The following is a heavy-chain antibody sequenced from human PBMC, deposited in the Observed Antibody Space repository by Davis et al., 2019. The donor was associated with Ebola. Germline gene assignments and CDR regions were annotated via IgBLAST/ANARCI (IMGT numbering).Heavy chain of an antibody. CDR1: GFTFNIFD. CDR2: VRSHGSDD. D-gene: IGHD3-10*01. Sequence: GGSLRLSCAASGFTFNIFDMHWVRQAPGRGLEWVAFVRSHGSDDHYADSVKGRFTISRDNSKNTLYLQMNSLRPEDTAVYYCARDYEGYYYGSGNNWGQGTLVTVSS. V-gene: IGHV3-30*02. J-gene: IGHJ4*02. CDR3: ARDYEGYYYGSGNN.